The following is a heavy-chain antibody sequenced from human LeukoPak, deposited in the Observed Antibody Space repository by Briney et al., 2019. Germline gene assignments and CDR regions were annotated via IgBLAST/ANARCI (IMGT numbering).Heavy chain of an antibody. D-gene: IGHD6-13*01. V-gene: IGHV4-34*01. CDR2: INHSGST. Sequence: SSETLSLTCAVYGGSFSGYYWSWIRQPPGKGLEWIGEINHSGSTNYNPSLKSRVTISVDTSKNQFSLNLRSVTAADTAVYYCAREYPDSSSWTGYYYYMDVWGKGTTVTISS. CDR3: AREYPDSSSWTGYYYYMDV. J-gene: IGHJ6*03. CDR1: GGSFSGYY.